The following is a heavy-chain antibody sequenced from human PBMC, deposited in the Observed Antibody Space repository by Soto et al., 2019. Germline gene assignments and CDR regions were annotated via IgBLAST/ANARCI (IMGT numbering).Heavy chain of an antibody. CDR3: ARDGNCSSTSCYSWDYYYYSGMDV. J-gene: IGHJ6*02. D-gene: IGHD2-2*02. CDR2: ISAYNGNT. Sequence: ASVEVSCKASGYTFTSYGISWVRQAPGQGLEWMGWISAYNGNTNYAQKLQGRVTMTTDTSTSTAYMELRSLRSDDTAVYYCARDGNCSSTSCYSWDYYYYSGMDVWGQGPTVTV. CDR1: GYTFTSYG. V-gene: IGHV1-18*01.